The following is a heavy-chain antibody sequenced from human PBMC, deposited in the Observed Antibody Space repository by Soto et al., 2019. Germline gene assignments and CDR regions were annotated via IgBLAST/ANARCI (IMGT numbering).Heavy chain of an antibody. D-gene: IGHD4-17*01. CDR1: GYTFTGYY. Sequence: ASVKVSCKASGYTFTGYYMHWVRQAPGQGLEWMGWINPNSGGTNYAQKFQGWVTMTRDTSISTAYMELSRLRSDDTAVYYCARGHDYGDFYFDHWGQGTLVTVSS. CDR3: ARGHDYGDFYFDH. V-gene: IGHV1-2*04. J-gene: IGHJ4*02. CDR2: INPNSGGT.